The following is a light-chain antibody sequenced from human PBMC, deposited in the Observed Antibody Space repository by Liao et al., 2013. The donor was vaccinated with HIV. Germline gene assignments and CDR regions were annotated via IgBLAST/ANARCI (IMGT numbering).Light chain of an antibody. J-gene: IGLJ3*02. V-gene: IGLV3-25*02. CDR2: KDS. CDR3: QVWGTTTDHWV. CDR1: ALPKQY. Sequence: SYELTQPPSVSVAPRQTARITCSGDALPKQYGYWYQQKPGQAPVLVIYKDSERPSGIPERFSGSNSANTATLTISRVEAGDEADYYCQVWGTTTDHWVFGGGTKLTVL.